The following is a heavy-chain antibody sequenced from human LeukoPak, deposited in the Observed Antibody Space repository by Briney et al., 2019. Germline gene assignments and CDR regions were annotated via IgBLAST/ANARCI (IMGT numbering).Heavy chain of an antibody. J-gene: IGHJ3*02. CDR1: GGSISSYY. Sequence: SETLSLTCTVSGGSISSYYWSWIRQPPGKGLEWIGYIYYSGSTNYNPSLKSRVTISVDTSKNQFSLKLSSVTAADTAVYYCAGGGDHRYVDAFDIWGQGTMVTVSS. V-gene: IGHV4-59*01. CDR3: AGGGDHRYVDAFDI. CDR2: IYYSGST. D-gene: IGHD2-21*01.